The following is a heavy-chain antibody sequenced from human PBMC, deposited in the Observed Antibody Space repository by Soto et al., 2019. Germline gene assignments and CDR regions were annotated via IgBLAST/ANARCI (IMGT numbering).Heavy chain of an antibody. CDR2: FSGSGGGT. CDR1: GFTFSTYA. J-gene: IGHJ6*03. D-gene: IGHD3-10*01. V-gene: IGHV3-23*01. CDR3: AKDYGSGLYYYYYMNV. Sequence: EVQLLESGGGLVQPGGSLRLSCAASGFTFSTYAMNWVRQAPGKGLEWVSAFSGSGGGTYYADSVKGRFTISRDNSKNTLYLQMNSLRAEDTAVYYCAKDYGSGLYYYYYMNVWGKGTTVTVSS.